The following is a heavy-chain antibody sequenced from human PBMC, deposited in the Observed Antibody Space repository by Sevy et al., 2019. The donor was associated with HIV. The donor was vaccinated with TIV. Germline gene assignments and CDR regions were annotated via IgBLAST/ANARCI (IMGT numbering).Heavy chain of an antibody. CDR1: GFTFSDSW. V-gene: IGHV3-7*01. D-gene: IGHD3-16*01. Sequence: GGSLRPSCAASGFTFSDSWMTWVRQAPGKGLEWVANIKEDGNERYYVDSVKGRFTLSRDNAKMSVYLELTSLRVEDSAIYYCARGRRNWGLGGLDVWGQGTTVTVSS. CDR3: ARGRRNWGLGGLDV. CDR2: IKEDGNER. J-gene: IGHJ6*02.